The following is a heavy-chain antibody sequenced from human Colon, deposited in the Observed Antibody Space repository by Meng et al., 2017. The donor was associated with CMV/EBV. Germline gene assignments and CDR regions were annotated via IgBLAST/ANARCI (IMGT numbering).Heavy chain of an antibody. D-gene: IGHD2-21*02. CDR2: IRYDGGKE. J-gene: IGHJ4*02. CDR1: GFTFSNYG. V-gene: IGHV3-30*02. Sequence: GESLKISCVASGFTFSNYGLHWVRQAPGKGLEWVTFIRYDGGKEYYADSVKGRFTIYRDNSKKTVYLVMNSLRSQDTAVYYCAREAVTAPIDYWGQGTLVTVSS. CDR3: AREAVTAPIDY.